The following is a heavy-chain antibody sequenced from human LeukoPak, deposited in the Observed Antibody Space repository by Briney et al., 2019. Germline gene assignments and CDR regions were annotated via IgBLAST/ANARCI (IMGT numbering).Heavy chain of an antibody. CDR1: GRSISSGDYY. V-gene: IGHV4-30-4*08. CDR2: IYYCGST. J-gene: IGHJ5*02. D-gene: IGHD2-2*01. CDR3: ARGIVVPAAMGFDP. Sequence: PSETLSLTCTVPGRSISSGDYYWSWIRQPPGKGLEWIGYIYYCGSTYYNPSLKSRVTISVDTSKNQFSLKLSSVTAADTAVYYCARGIVVPAAMGFDPWGQGTLVTVSS.